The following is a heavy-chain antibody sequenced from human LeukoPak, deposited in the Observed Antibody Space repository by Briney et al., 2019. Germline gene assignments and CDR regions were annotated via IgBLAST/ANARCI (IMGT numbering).Heavy chain of an antibody. D-gene: IGHD3-22*01. CDR3: ARGAYDSSGYYDY. CDR1: GGSISSGGYY. V-gene: IGHV4-31*03. J-gene: IGHJ4*02. CDR2: IYYSGST. Sequence: SQTRSLTCTVPGGSISSGGYYWSWIRQHPGKGLEWIGYIYYSGSTYYNPSLKSRVTISVDTSKNQFSLKLSSVTAADTAVYYCARGAYDSSGYYDYWGQGTLVTVSS.